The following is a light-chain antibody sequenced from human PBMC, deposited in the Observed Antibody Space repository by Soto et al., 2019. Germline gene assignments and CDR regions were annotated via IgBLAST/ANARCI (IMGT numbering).Light chain of an antibody. J-gene: IGKJ2*01. CDR1: QSVSSN. CDR2: SAS. Sequence: EIVMTQSPATLSVSPGERATLSCRASQSVSSNLAWYQQKPGQAPRLLIYSASTRATGIPARFSGSGSGTEFTLTISILQSEDFAVYYCQQYNDWPDTFGQGTKLEIK. CDR3: QQYNDWPDT. V-gene: IGKV3-15*01.